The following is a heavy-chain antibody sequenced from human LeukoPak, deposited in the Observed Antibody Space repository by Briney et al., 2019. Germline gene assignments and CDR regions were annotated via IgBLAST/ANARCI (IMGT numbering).Heavy chain of an antibody. D-gene: IGHD2-15*01. Sequence: GGSLRLSCAASGFTFSGSAMHWVRQAPGKGLEWVSLISGDGSSTYYADSLKGRFTISRDNSKNSLYLQMNSLRTDDTALYYCAKDTTTSGARFDYWGQGTLVTVSS. CDR2: ISGDGSST. CDR3: AKDTTTSGARFDY. CDR1: GFTFSGSA. V-gene: IGHV3-43*02. J-gene: IGHJ4*02.